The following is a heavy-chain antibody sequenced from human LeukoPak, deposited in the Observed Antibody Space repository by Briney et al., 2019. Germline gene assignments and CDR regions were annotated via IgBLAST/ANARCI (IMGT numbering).Heavy chain of an antibody. J-gene: IGHJ5*02. CDR3: ARDRSGSYPNWFDP. CDR1: GFTFSTYW. D-gene: IGHD3-10*01. V-gene: IGHV3-23*01. CDR2: ITGNGANT. Sequence: PGGSLRLSCSASGFTFSTYWMSWVRQAPGKGLERVSAITGNGANTFYADSVKGRFTISRDNSKNTMYLQMNSLRAEDTALYYCARDRSGSYPNWFDPWGQGTLVTVSS.